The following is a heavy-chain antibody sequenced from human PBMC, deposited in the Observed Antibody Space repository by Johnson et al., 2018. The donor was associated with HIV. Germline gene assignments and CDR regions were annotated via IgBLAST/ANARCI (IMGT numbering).Heavy chain of an antibody. CDR1: GFTVSSNY. J-gene: IGHJ3*02. Sequence: VLLVESGGGLIQPGGSLRLSCAASGFTVSSNYMSWVRQAPGKGLEWVSVIYSGGRTYYADSVKGRFTISTDNSKNTLYLQMNSLRAEDTAVYYCARAPGWNDVWGAFDIWGQGTMVTVSS. CDR3: ARAPGWNDVWGAFDI. V-gene: IGHV3-53*01. CDR2: IYSGGRT. D-gene: IGHD1-1*01.